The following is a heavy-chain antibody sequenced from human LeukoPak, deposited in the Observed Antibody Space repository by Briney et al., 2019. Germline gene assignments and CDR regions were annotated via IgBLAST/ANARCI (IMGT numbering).Heavy chain of an antibody. CDR1: SKSFSNYY. V-gene: IGHV4-34*01. J-gene: IGHJ4*02. CDR3: ARGSLYSSGYYYPRLLDY. CDR2: INRNEST. D-gene: IGHD3-22*01. Sequence: ASETLSLTCAVDSKSFSNYYWSWLRQPPGKGLEWFGEINRNESTHYNPSLKSRVTISIDTSKNQFSLRLNSVTAADTTVYYCARGSLYSSGYYYPRLLDYWGQGALVTVSP.